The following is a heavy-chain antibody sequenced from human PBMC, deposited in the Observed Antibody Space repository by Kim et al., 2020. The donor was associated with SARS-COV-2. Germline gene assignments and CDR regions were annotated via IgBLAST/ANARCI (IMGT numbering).Heavy chain of an antibody. D-gene: IGHD2-21*02. V-gene: IGHV1-69*13. J-gene: IGHJ4*02. Sequence: SVKVSCKASGGTFSSYAISWVRQAPGQGLEWMGGIIPIFGTANYAQKFQGRVTITADESTSTAYMELSSLRSEDTAVYYCARSVAYCGGDCSKGYYFDYWGQGTLVTVSS. CDR2: IIPIFGTA. CDR3: ARSVAYCGGDCSKGYYFDY. CDR1: GGTFSSYA.